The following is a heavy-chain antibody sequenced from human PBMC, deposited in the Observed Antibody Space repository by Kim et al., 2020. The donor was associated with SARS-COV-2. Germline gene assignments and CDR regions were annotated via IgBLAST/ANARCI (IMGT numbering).Heavy chain of an antibody. D-gene: IGHD3-22*01. Sequence: NTRYSQKFQGRITITRDTSAGTAYMELNSLRSEDTAVYYCAREGHEGGYLTWGQGTMVTVSS. CDR3: AREGHEGGYLT. V-gene: IGHV1-3*01. CDR2: NT. J-gene: IGHJ3*01.